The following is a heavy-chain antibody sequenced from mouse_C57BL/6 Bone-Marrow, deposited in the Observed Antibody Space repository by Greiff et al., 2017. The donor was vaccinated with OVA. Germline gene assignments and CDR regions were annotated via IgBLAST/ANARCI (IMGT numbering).Heavy chain of an antibody. V-gene: IGHV1-69*01. J-gene: IGHJ3*01. CDR2: IDPSDSYT. Sequence: VQLQQSGAELVMPGASVKLSCKASGYTFTSYWMHWVKQRPGQGLEWIGEIDPSDSYTNYNQKFKGKSTLTVDKSSSTAYMQLSSLTSEDSAVYYCAREETAQATGFAYWGQGTLVTVSA. CDR1: GYTFTSYW. CDR3: AREETAQATGFAY. D-gene: IGHD3-2*02.